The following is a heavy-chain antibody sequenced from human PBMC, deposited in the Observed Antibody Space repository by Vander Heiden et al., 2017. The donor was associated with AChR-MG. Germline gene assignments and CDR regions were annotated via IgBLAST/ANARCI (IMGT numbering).Heavy chain of an antibody. D-gene: IGHD1-26*01. CDR1: AFTFSSDG. CDR3: AKEENIVGAPPFDY. Sequence: QVQLVESGGGVVQPGRSLRRSCAASAFTFSSDGKHWGRQAPGKGLGWVAVITYDGSNKYYADSVKGRFTISRDNSKNTLYLQMNSLRAEDTAVYYCAKEENIVGAPPFDYWGQGTLVTVSS. CDR2: ITYDGSNK. J-gene: IGHJ4*02. V-gene: IGHV3-30*18.